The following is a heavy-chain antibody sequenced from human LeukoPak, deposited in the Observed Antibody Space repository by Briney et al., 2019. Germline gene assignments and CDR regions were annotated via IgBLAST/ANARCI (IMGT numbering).Heavy chain of an antibody. Sequence: ASVKVSCKLPQYSLSKVSIHWVRQPPGKGLEWMGGFDRDDTETRYAEKFQGRVTMTRNTSISTAYMELSSLRSEDTAVYYCAREYSSGWYIAFDYWGQGTLVTVSS. CDR1: QYSLSKVS. J-gene: IGHJ4*02. V-gene: IGHV1-24*01. CDR3: AREYSSGWYIAFDY. CDR2: FDRDDTET. D-gene: IGHD6-19*01.